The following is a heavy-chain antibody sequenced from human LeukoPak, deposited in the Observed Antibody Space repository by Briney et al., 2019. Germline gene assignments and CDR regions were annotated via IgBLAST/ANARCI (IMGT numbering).Heavy chain of an antibody. CDR1: GFTFSSYW. CDR2: IKQEGSEK. D-gene: IGHD3-22*01. Sequence: PGGSLRLSCAASGFTFSSYWMSWVRQAPGKGLEWVANIKQEGSEKYYVDSVKGRFTISRDNAKNSLYLQMNSLRAEDTAVYYCARDLQTYYYDSSGYFQYNWFDPWGQGTLVTVSS. J-gene: IGHJ5*02. V-gene: IGHV3-7*01. CDR3: ARDLQTYYYDSSGYFQYNWFDP.